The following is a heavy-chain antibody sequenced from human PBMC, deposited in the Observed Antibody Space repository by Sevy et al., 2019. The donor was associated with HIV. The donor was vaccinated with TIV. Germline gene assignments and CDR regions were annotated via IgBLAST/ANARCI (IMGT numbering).Heavy chain of an antibody. CDR2: IYYSGST. CDR1: GGSFSSSIYY. V-gene: IGHV4-39*01. D-gene: IGHD3-10*01. CDR3: ARHSSMVQDAFDI. J-gene: IGHJ3*02. Sequence: SETLSLTCSVSGGSFSSSIYYWGWIRQPPGKGLEWIGSIYYSGSTYCNPSLKSRVTISVDTSKNQLSLKLSSVTAADTAVYYCARHSSMVQDAFDIWGQGTMVTVSS.